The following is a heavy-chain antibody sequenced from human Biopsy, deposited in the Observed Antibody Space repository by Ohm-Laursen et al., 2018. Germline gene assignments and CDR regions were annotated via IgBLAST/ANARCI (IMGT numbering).Heavy chain of an antibody. Sequence: GTLSLTCTVSGGSISSYYWSWIRQPPGKGLECIGYIYYSGSTSYSPSLKSRLTMSIDTSKNQFSLKRISVTAADMAVYYCARLWGGYHFHGMDVWGQGTTVTVSS. CDR3: ARLWGGYHFHGMDV. J-gene: IGHJ6*02. CDR2: IYYSGST. D-gene: IGHD7-27*01. V-gene: IGHV4-59*08. CDR1: GGSISSYY.